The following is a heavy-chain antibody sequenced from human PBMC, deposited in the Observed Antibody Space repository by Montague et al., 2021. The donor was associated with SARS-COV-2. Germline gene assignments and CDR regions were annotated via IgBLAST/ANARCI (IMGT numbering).Heavy chain of an antibody. CDR3: ARDNYGNWGYYGLDV. V-gene: IGHV4-59*01. CDR2: IYYTWST. Sequence: SETLSLTCTVSGGSIGTYYWNWIRQSPGKGLEWLGYIYYTWSTKYSPSLKSRVTISMDTYRDQLSLRLKSVTAADTAVSYCARDNYGNWGYYGLDVWGQGTTVIVSS. J-gene: IGHJ6*02. D-gene: IGHD7-27*01. CDR1: GGSIGTYY.